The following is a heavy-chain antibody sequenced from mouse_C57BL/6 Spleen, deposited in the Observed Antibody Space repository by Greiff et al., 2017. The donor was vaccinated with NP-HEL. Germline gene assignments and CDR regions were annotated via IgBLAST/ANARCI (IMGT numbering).Heavy chain of an antibody. Sequence: EVKVVESGGDLVKPGGSLKLSCAASGFTFSSYGMSWVRQTPDKRLEWVATISSGGSYTYYPDSVKGRFTISRDNAKNTLYLQMSSLKSEDTAMYYCARLYYSNPSYWYVDVWGTGTTVTVSS. J-gene: IGHJ1*03. CDR1: GFTFSSYG. D-gene: IGHD2-5*01. V-gene: IGHV5-6*01. CDR2: ISSGGSYT. CDR3: ARLYYSNPSYWYVDV.